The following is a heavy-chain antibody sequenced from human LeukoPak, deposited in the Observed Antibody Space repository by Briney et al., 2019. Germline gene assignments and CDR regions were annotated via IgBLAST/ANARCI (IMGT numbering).Heavy chain of an antibody. D-gene: IGHD7-27*01. CDR3: TRDGFSGAAFDY. CDR1: GYTFAGYY. Sequence: ASVKVSCKASGYTFAGYYMHWVRQAPGQGLEWMGWINPNSGGTNYAQKFQGRVTMTRDTSINTDYMELSRLRSDDTGLYYCTRDGFSGAAFDYWGQGTLVTVSS. CDR2: INPNSGGT. J-gene: IGHJ4*02. V-gene: IGHV1-2*02.